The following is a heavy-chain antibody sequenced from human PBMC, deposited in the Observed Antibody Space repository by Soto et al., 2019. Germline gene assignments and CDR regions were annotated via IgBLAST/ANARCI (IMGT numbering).Heavy chain of an antibody. V-gene: IGHV3-23*01. CDR2: ISGGGGNT. CDR1: GFTFSNYA. Sequence: EVQLLESGGGLVPPGGSLRLSCAASGFTFSNYAMSWVRQTPGKGLEWVSTISGGGGNTYYPDSVKGRFTISRDNSKDTVYLQMNSLRAEDTAIYYCAKERLGRGADYWGQGALVTVTS. CDR3: AKERLGRGADY. J-gene: IGHJ4*02.